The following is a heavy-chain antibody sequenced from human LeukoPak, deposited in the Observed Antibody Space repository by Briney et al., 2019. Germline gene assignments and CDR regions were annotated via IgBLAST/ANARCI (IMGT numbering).Heavy chain of an antibody. V-gene: IGHV3-20*04. D-gene: IGHD3-16*01. CDR2: INWDGGST. CDR1: GFTFDDYG. CDR3: ARTRFNYYMDV. J-gene: IGHJ6*03. Sequence: GSLRLSCAASGFTFDDYGMSWVRHAPGEGVEWVSGINWDGGSTGYADSVKGRFTISRDNAKNSLYLQMNRLRAEDTALYYCARTRFNYYMDVWGKGTTVTVSS.